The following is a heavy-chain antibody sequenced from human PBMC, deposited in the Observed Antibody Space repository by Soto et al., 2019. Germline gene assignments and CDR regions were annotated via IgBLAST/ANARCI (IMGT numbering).Heavy chain of an antibody. CDR3: ARERYDILSFDN. V-gene: IGHV4-31*03. CDR1: GGSISSGGYY. Sequence: ASETLSLTCTVSGGSISSGGYYWSWIRQHPGKGLEWIGYIYYSGSTYYNPSLKSRVTISVDTSKNQFSLKLSSVTAADTAVYYCARERYDILSFDNWGQGTLVTVSS. D-gene: IGHD3-9*01. CDR2: IYYSGST. J-gene: IGHJ4*02.